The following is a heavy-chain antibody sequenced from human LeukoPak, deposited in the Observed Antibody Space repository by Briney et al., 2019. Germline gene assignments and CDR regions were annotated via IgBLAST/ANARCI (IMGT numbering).Heavy chain of an antibody. D-gene: IGHD6-13*01. J-gene: IGHJ6*03. CDR1: GGSFSGYY. CDR2: ISSSGSTI. V-gene: IGHV3-11*01. CDR3: ARVSAAAVYYYYYYMGV. Sequence: PSETLSLTCAVYGGSFSGYYMSWIRQAPGKGLEWVSYISSSGSTIYYADSVKGRFTISRDNAKNSLYLQMNSLRAEDTAVYYCARVSAAAVYYYYYYMGVWGKGTTVTVSS.